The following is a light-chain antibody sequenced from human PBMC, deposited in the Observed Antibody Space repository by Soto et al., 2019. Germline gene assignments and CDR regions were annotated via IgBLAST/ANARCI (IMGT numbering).Light chain of an antibody. J-gene: IGLJ3*02. Sequence: QSALTQPPSMSGAPGKRVTISCTGSSSNIGAGYDVHWYQLLPGTAPKLLIYGNTNRPSGVPDRFSGSKSGTSASLAITGLRAEDEADYYCQSHDSSLNSWVFGGGTKLTVL. CDR3: QSHDSSLNSWV. CDR1: SSNIGAGYD. CDR2: GNT. V-gene: IGLV1-40*01.